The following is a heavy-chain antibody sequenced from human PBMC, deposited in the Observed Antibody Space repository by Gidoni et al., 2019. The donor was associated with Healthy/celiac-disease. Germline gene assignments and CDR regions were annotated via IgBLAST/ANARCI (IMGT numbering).Heavy chain of an antibody. Sequence: EVQLVESGGGLVKPGASLRLSCAASVFTFSSYSMNWVRQAPGKGLEWVSSISSSSSYIYYADSVKGRFTISRDNAKNSLYLQMNSLRAEDTAVYYCARDGIAARPPGYFDYWGQGTLVTVSS. V-gene: IGHV3-21*01. J-gene: IGHJ4*02. CDR2: ISSSSSYI. CDR3: ARDGIAARPPGYFDY. CDR1: VFTFSSYS. D-gene: IGHD6-6*01.